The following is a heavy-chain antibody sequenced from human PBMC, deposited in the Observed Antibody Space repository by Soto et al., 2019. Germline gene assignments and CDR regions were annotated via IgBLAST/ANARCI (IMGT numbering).Heavy chain of an antibody. J-gene: IGHJ6*03. CDR2: INHSGST. CDR3: ARVGGDYDDYVNYYYYYMDV. D-gene: IGHD4-17*01. CDR1: GGSFSGYY. V-gene: IGHV4-34*01. Sequence: PSETLSLTCAVYGGSFSGYYWSWIRQPPGKGLEWIGEINHSGSTNYNPSLKSRVTISVDTSKNQFSLKLSSVTAADTAVYYCARVGGDYDDYVNYYYYYMDVWGEGTTVTVSS.